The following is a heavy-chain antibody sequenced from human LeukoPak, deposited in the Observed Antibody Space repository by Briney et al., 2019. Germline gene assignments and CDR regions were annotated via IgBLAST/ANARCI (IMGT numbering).Heavy chain of an antibody. CDR2: ISAYNGNT. CDR1: GGTFSSYA. D-gene: IGHD2-15*01. CDR3: ARDNTIYCSGGSCYYYYMDV. Sequence: ASVKVSCKASGGTFSSYAISWVRQAPGQGLEWMGWISAYNGNTNYAQKLQGRVTMTTDTSTSTAYMELRSLRSDDTAVYYCARDNTIYCSGGSCYYYYMDVWGKGTTVTISS. V-gene: IGHV1-18*01. J-gene: IGHJ6*03.